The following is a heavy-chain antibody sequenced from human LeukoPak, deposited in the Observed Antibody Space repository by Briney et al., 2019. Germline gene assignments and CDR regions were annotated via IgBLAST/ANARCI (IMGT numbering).Heavy chain of an antibody. V-gene: IGHV3-48*01. J-gene: IGHJ4*02. CDR2: ISSSSATI. CDR1: GFSFTTYS. CDR3: ARDLGPSRRSFDS. Sequence: GGSLRLSCAASGFSFTTYSMNWVRQAPGKGLEWVSFISSSSATIYYADSVKGRFTISRDNAKNSLSLQMNSLRAEDTAVYYCARDLGPSRRSFDSWGQGTLVTVSS.